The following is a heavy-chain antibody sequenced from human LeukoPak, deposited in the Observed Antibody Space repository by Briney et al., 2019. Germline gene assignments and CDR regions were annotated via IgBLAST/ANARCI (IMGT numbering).Heavy chain of an antibody. Sequence: ASVKVSCKASGGTFSSYAISWVRQAPGQGLEWMGGIIPIFGTANYAQKFQGRVTITADKSTSTAYMELSSLRSEDTAVYYCASSVWVHYYDSSGYYDDFDYWGQGTLVTVSS. J-gene: IGHJ4*02. CDR1: GGTFSSYA. V-gene: IGHV1-69*06. CDR2: IIPIFGTA. D-gene: IGHD3-22*01. CDR3: ASSVWVHYYDSSGYYDDFDY.